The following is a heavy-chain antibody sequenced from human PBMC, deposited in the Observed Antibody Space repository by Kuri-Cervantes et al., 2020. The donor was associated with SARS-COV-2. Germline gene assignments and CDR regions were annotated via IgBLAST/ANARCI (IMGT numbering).Heavy chain of an antibody. CDR3: ARAPIAAPHYYYYYMDV. D-gene: IGHD6-6*01. CDR2: FDPEDGET. J-gene: IGHJ6*03. CDR1: GYTLTELS. V-gene: IGHV1-24*01. Sequence: ASVKVSCKVSGYTLTELSMHWVRQAPGKGLEWMGGFDPEDGETIYAQKFQGRVTITADKSTSTAYMELSSLRSEDTAVYYCARAPIAAPHYYYYYMDVWGKGTTVTVSS.